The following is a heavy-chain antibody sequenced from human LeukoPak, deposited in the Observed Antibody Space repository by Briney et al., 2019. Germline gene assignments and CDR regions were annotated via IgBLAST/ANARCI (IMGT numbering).Heavy chain of an antibody. Sequence: SETLSLTCTVSGGSISSGGYYWSWIRQHPGKGLEWIGYIYYSGSTYYNPSLKSRVTISVDTSKNQFSLKLSSVTAADTAVYYCARVTGYSSSWYKRSYYYGMDVWGQGTTVTVSS. V-gene: IGHV4-31*03. J-gene: IGHJ6*02. CDR1: GGSISSGGYY. D-gene: IGHD6-13*01. CDR3: ARVTGYSSSWYKRSYYYGMDV. CDR2: IYYSGST.